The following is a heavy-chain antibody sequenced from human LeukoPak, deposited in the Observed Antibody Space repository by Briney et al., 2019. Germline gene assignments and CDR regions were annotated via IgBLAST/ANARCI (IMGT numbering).Heavy chain of an antibody. CDR3: ARSRSGYYEDY. Sequence: PGGSLRLSCAASEFTFTTYAMTWVRQAPGKGLGWVSTISNSGGSTYYADSVKGRFTISRDNSKNTLYLQMNSLRAEDTAVYYCARSRSGYYEDYWGQGTLVTVSS. V-gene: IGHV3-23*01. J-gene: IGHJ4*02. CDR1: EFTFTTYA. D-gene: IGHD3-22*01. CDR2: ISNSGGST.